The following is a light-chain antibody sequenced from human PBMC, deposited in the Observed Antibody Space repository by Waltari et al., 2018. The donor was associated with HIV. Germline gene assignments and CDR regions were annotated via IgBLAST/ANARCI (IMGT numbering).Light chain of an antibody. J-gene: IGLJ1*01. V-gene: IGLV1-47*01. CDR1: SSNIKNDN. CDR2: KNF. CDR3: VGWDSSLSAYV. Sequence: QSFLTQPPSASGTPGQTVTISCSGRSSNIKNDNVYWYQQLPGMTPKLLIYKNFLRPSGVPDRFAASKSGTSASLTISGLRSADEADYYCVGWDSSLSAYVFGAGTKVAVL.